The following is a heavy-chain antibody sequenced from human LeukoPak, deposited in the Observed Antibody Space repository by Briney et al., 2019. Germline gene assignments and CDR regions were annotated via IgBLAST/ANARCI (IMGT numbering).Heavy chain of an antibody. CDR2: VYSDDST. CDR3: ASGWGRGAFNI. J-gene: IGHJ3*02. Sequence: PGGSLRLSCAASGFTVSRNYKSWVRAAPTKGMEWVSIVYSDDSTYYAESVKGLFTISGDKSKNTLYLQMNSLRAEVTAVYYCASGWGRGAFNIWGQGTMVTVSS. CDR1: GFTVSRNY. D-gene: IGHD3-10*01. V-gene: IGHV3-66*01.